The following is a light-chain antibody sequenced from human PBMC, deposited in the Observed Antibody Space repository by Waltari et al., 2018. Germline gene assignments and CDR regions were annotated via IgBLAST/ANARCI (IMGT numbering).Light chain of an antibody. CDR2: ENN. CDR3: GTWDNSLSGWV. J-gene: IGLJ3*02. V-gene: IGLV1-51*01. CDR1: ASTIRTNF. Sequence: QSVLTQPPSESAAPGQKVTISCSGAASTIRTNFVSWYQQFPGASPKLLIFENNKRPSGIPDRFSGSKSGTSATLGITGLQTGDEADYYCGTWDNSLSGWVFGTGTKLTVL.